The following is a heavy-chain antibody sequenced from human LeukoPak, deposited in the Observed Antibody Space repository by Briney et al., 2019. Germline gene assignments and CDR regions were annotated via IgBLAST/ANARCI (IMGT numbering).Heavy chain of an antibody. Sequence: GGSLRLSCAASGFTFSSYAMSWVRQAPGKGLEWVSAISGSGGSTYYADSVEGRFTISRDNSKNTLYLQMNSLRAEDTAVSYCEKDAHSSGHTYYFFYWGQRTLVTVSS. CDR1: GFTFSSYA. CDR3: EKDAHSSGHTYYFFY. J-gene: IGHJ4*02. D-gene: IGHD6-19*01. V-gene: IGHV3-23*01. CDR2: ISGSGGST.